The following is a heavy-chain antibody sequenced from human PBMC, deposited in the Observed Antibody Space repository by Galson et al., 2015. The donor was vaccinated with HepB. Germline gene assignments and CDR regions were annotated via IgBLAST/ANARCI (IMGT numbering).Heavy chain of an antibody. CDR2: IYPGDSIT. V-gene: IGHV5-51*01. CDR1: GYTFTNYW. D-gene: IGHD3-22*01. Sequence: QSGAEVKKPGESLKISCTGSGYTFTNYWIGWVRQMPGKGLEWMGIIYPGDSITRYGPSFQGQVTMSADRSISTAYLQWSSLKASDTAMYYCARHVRYYYDSSGYYYFDSWGQGTLVTVSS. J-gene: IGHJ4*02. CDR3: ARHVRYYYDSSGYYYFDS.